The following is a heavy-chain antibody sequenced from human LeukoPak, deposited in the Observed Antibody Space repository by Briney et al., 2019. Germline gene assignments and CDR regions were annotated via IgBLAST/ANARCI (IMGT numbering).Heavy chain of an antibody. J-gene: IGHJ4*02. CDR1: GGSFSGYY. D-gene: IGHD2-15*01. V-gene: IGHV4-38-2*02. Sequence: TPSETLSLTCAVYGGSFSGYYWGWIRQPPGKGLEWIGSIYHSGSTYYNPSLKSRVTISVDTSKNQFSLKLSSVTAADTAVYYCARDNIVVVAATKAYYFDYWGQGTLVTVSS. CDR3: ARDNIVVVAATKAYYFDY. CDR2: IYHSGST.